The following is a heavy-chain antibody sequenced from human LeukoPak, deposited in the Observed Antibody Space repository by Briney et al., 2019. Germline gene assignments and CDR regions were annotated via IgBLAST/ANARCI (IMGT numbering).Heavy chain of an antibody. J-gene: IGHJ6*03. Sequence: GRSLRLSCAASGFTFSRYGMHWVRQAPGKGREGVAVIWYDESNSYYADSVKGRFTISRDNSKKTLYLQMNRLRAEDTAVYYCAKSLLELEAYDYYMDVWGKGTTVTVSS. V-gene: IGHV3-33*06. CDR3: AKSLLELEAYDYYMDV. CDR2: IWYDESNS. CDR1: GFTFSRYG. D-gene: IGHD1-7*01.